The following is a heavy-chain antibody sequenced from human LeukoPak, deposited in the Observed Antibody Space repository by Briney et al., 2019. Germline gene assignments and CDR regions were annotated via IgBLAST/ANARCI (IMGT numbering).Heavy chain of an antibody. CDR2: INPNSGGT. D-gene: IGHD3-16*01. V-gene: IGHV1-2*02. J-gene: IGHJ4*02. CDR3: ARGLYDSRGKTPFDY. Sequence: GASVKVSCKASGYTFTSYGISWVRQAPGQGLEWMGWINPNSGGTNYAQKFQGRVTMTRDTSISTAYMELSRLRSDDTAVYYCARGLYDSRGKTPFDYWGQGTLVTVSS. CDR1: GYTFTSYG.